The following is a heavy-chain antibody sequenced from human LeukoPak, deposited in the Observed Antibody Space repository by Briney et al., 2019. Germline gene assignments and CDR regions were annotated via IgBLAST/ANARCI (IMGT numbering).Heavy chain of an antibody. CDR2: INHSGST. V-gene: IGHV4-34*01. D-gene: IGHD1-26*01. J-gene: IGHJ4*02. Sequence: GSLRLSCAASGFIFPTYGMHWVRHAPGKGLEWIGEINHSGSTNYNPSLKSRVTISVDTSKNQFSLKLSSVTAADTAVYYCARLYSGSYIYWGQGTLVTVSS. CDR1: GFIFPTYG. CDR3: ARLYSGSYIY.